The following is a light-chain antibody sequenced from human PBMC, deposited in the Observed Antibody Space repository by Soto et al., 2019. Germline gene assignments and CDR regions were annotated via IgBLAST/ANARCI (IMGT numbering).Light chain of an antibody. J-gene: IGKJ1*01. V-gene: IGKV1-39*01. CDR2: AAS. Sequence: DIQMTQSPSSLSASVGDRVTITCRASQSISSYLNWYQQKPGKAPKLLIYAASSLQSGVPSRLSGSGSGTDFTLTISSLQPEDFATYYCQHSYSTRWTFGQGTKVEIK. CDR3: QHSYSTRWT. CDR1: QSISSY.